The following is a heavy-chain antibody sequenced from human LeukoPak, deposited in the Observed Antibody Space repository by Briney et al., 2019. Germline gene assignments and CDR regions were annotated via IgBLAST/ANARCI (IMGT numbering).Heavy chain of an antibody. Sequence: ASVKASCKASGYTFTGYYMHWVRQAPGQGLEWMGWINPNSGGTNYAQKFQGRVTMTRDTSISTAYMELSRLRSDDTAVYYCAREGYCSSTSCYNDYWGQGTLVTVSS. J-gene: IGHJ4*02. CDR1: GYTFTGYY. D-gene: IGHD2-2*02. CDR3: AREGYCSSTSCYNDY. CDR2: INPNSGGT. V-gene: IGHV1-2*02.